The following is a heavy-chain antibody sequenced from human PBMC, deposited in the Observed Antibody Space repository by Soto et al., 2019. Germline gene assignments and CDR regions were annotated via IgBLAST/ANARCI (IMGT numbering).Heavy chain of an antibody. D-gene: IGHD2-2*01. J-gene: IGHJ3*02. Sequence: QVQLVQSGAEVKKPGSSVKVSCKASGGTFSSYTISWVRQAPGQGLEWMGRIIPILGIANYAQKFQGRVTITADKSTSTVYMELSSLRSEDTAVYYCASICSSTSCYGGAFDIWGQGTMVTVSS. CDR3: ASICSSTSCYGGAFDI. CDR1: GGTFSSYT. V-gene: IGHV1-69*02. CDR2: IIPILGIA.